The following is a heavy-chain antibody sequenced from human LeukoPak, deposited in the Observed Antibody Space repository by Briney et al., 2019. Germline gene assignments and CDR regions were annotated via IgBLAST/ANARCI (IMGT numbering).Heavy chain of an antibody. V-gene: IGHV4-59*02. CDR3: AREGSGSYYNWFDP. CDR2: TYNSGST. Sequence: SETLSLTCTVSGDSVSTSYRSWIRQPPGKGLEWIGYTYNSGSTDYNPSLKSRVTISVDTSKNHFSLKLSSVTAADTAVYYCAREGSGSYYNWFDPWGQGTLVTVSS. CDR1: GDSVSTSY. D-gene: IGHD3-10*01. J-gene: IGHJ5*02.